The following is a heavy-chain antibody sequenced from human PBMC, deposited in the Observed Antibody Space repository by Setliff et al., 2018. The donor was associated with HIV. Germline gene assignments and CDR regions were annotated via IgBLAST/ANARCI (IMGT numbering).Heavy chain of an antibody. CDR1: GGSISSGDYY. CDR2: IAYSGTTMYT. CDR3: ARGPPFAF. J-gene: IGHJ4*02. V-gene: IGHV4-61*08. Sequence: SETLSLTCTVSGGSISSGDYYWSWIRQAPGRGLEWIADIAYSGTTMYTNYNPSLESRVTVSEDTSRHQFFLKLTSVTADDTGVYYCARGPPFAFWGQGLLVTVSS.